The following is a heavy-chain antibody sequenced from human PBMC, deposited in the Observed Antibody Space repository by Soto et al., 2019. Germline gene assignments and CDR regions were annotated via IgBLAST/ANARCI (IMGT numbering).Heavy chain of an antibody. D-gene: IGHD4-17*01. CDR2: ISYDGSNK. Sequence: GVSLRLSCAASGFTFSSYGMHWVRQAPGKGLEWVAVISYDGSNKYYADSVKGRFTISRDNSKNTLYLQMNSLRAEDTAVYYCAKDSVTTGYYYYYGMDVWGQGTTVTVSS. CDR1: GFTFSSYG. J-gene: IGHJ6*02. CDR3: AKDSVTTGYYYYYGMDV. V-gene: IGHV3-30*18.